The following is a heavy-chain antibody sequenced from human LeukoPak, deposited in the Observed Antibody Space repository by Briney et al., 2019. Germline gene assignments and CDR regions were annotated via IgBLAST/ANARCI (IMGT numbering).Heavy chain of an antibody. V-gene: IGHV3-48*04. CDR3: ARIGGPTVFTYYMDL. D-gene: IGHD3-16*01. Sequence: GGSLRLSCATSGFSFNRRGMNWVRQPPGKGLEWVSYISPRSETIFYAESVQGRLAVSRDDAKGSLYLQMHTLRVEDTAVYYCARIGGPTVFTYYMDLWDRGTTVTVAS. CDR2: ISPRSETI. CDR1: GFSFNRRG. J-gene: IGHJ6*03.